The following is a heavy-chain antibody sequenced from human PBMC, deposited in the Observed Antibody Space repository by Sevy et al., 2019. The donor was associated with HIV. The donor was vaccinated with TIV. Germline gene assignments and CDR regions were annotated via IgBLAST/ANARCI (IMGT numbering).Heavy chain of an antibody. CDR1: GFTVSSNY. CDR2: IYSGGST. CDR3: ARGGAVAAPFDY. Sequence: GGSLRLSCAASGFTVSSNYMSWVRQAPGKGLEWVSVIYSGGSTYHADSVKGRFTISRDNSKNTLYLQMNSLRAEDTAVYYCARGGAVAAPFDYWGQGTLVTVSS. D-gene: IGHD6-19*01. J-gene: IGHJ4*02. V-gene: IGHV3-53*01.